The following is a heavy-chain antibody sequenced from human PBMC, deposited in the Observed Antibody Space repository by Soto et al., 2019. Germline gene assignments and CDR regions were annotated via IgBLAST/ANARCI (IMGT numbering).Heavy chain of an antibody. V-gene: IGHV3-13*01. CDR1: GFTFSSYD. J-gene: IGHJ6*02. Sequence: GGSLRLSCAASGFTFSSYDMHWVRQATGKGLEWVSAIGTAGDTYYPGSVKGRFTISRENAKNSLYLQMNSLRAEDTAVYYCAREEPFSVWSMDVWGQGTTVTVSS. CDR3: AREEPFSVWSMDV. D-gene: IGHD3-3*01. CDR2: IGTAGDT.